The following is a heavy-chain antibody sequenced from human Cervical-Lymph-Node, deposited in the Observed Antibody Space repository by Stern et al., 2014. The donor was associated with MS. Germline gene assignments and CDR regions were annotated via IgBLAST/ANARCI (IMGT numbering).Heavy chain of an antibody. D-gene: IGHD3-16*01. CDR1: GYTFSSFA. CDR2: ITVYNGNT. V-gene: IGHV1-18*01. Sequence: QVQLVESGAEVKKPGASVNVSCKASGYTFSSFAITWVRQAPGQGLEWMGTITVYNGNTNYAQRVQDRVTMPTATPTNTAYMKVRTLSSDDTPVFSCARGWGDPRHWGQGTLVTVSS. CDR3: ARGWGDPRH. J-gene: IGHJ4*02.